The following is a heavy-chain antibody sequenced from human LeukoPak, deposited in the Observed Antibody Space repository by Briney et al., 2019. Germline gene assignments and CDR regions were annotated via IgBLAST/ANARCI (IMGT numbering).Heavy chain of an antibody. J-gene: IGHJ4*02. D-gene: IGHD1-26*01. V-gene: IGHV4-4*07. Sequence: PSETLSLTCTVSSDSISSHYWGWLRQPAGKGLEWIGRIYTNGRTNYNPSLRSRLTMSVDTSKNLFSLKLTSVTAADTAVYYCVKYSGSYGSDYFDYWGQGTLVTVSS. CDR3: VKYSGSYGSDYFDY. CDR1: SDSISSHY. CDR2: IYTNGRT.